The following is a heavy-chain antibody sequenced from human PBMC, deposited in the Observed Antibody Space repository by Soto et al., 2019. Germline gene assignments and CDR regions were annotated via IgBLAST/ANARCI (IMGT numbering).Heavy chain of an antibody. CDR1: AFTFSRYG. D-gene: IGHD1-26*01. Sequence: GSLKLASASSAFTFSRYGMHWVRQAPGRGLEWVAVISYDGSNKYYADSVKGRFTISRDNSKNTLYLQMNSLRAEDTAVYYCAKDCHKWSHYSGMDVWGQGTTVTVSS. V-gene: IGHV3-30*18. J-gene: IGHJ6*02. CDR2: ISYDGSNK. CDR3: AKDCHKWSHYSGMDV.